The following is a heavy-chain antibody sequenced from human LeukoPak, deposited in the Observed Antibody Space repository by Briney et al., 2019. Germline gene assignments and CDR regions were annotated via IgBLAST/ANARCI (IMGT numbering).Heavy chain of an antibody. CDR3: VRHEPGLQSGY. V-gene: IGHV4-39*01. CDR2: VRYSGKT. J-gene: IGHJ4*02. Sequence: SETLSLTCTVSGGSISSSSSYWGWIRQPPGKGLEWIGSVRYSGKTYYNPSLKSRVTMSLDTSKNQFSLKLNSVTAADTAVYYCVRHEPGLQSGYWGQGTLVTVSS. D-gene: IGHD4-11*01. CDR1: GGSISSSSSY.